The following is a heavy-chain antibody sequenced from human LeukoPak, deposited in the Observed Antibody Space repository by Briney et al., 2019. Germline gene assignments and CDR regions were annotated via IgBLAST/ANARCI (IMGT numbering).Heavy chain of an antibody. CDR1: GFTFGSYA. V-gene: IGHV3-30-3*01. J-gene: IGHJ4*02. CDR2: ISYDGSNK. Sequence: GGSLRLSCAASGFTFGSYAMHWVRQAPGKGLEWVAVISYDGSNKYYADSVKGRFTISRDNSKNTLYLQMNSLRAEDTAVYYCARGMDTAMVRGFDYWGQGTLVTVSS. CDR3: ARGMDTAMVRGFDY. D-gene: IGHD5-18*01.